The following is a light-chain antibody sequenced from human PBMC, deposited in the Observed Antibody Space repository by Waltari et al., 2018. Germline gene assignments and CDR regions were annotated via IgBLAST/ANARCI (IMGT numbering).Light chain of an antibody. J-gene: IGLJ1*01. Sequence: SYVLIQPPSVSVAPGETARLTCGGNKIERKSVHWYRQRPGQAPVPVISYDSDRPSGIPDRLSGSNSGNTATLTISRVEAGDEADYYCQVWDANTDPGVFGTGTEVTVL. CDR2: YDS. CDR3: QVWDANTDPGV. V-gene: IGLV3-21*01. CDR1: KIERKS.